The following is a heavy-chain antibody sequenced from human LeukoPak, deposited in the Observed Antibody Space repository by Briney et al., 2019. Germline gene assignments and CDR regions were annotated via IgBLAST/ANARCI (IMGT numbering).Heavy chain of an antibody. Sequence: GGSLRLSCAASGFTFDDYAMHWVRQAPGKGLEWVSGISWNSGNIGYADSVKGRFTISRDNAKNSLYLQMNSLRAEDTALYYCAKDSSSSSIDYWGQGALVTVSS. CDR3: AKDSSSSSIDY. J-gene: IGHJ4*02. V-gene: IGHV3-9*01. D-gene: IGHD6-6*01. CDR1: GFTFDDYA. CDR2: ISWNSGNI.